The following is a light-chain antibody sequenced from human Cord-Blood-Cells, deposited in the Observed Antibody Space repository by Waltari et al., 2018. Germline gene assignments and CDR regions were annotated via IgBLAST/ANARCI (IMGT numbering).Light chain of an antibody. J-gene: IGKJ2*03. Sequence: DIQMNQSLSSLSASVGDRVTITRRASQSISSYLNWYQQKPVKAPKLLIYAASSLQSGVPSRVSGSGSGTDFTLTISSLQPEDFATDYCQQSYSTPMYSVGQGTKLEIK. CDR1: QSISSY. V-gene: IGKV1-39*01. CDR3: QQSYSTPMYS. CDR2: AAS.